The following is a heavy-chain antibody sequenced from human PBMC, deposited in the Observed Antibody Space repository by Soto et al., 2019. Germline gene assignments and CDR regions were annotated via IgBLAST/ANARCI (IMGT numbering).Heavy chain of an antibody. CDR1: GGSISSSSYY. Sequence: PSETLSLTCTVSGGSISSSSYYWGWIRQPPGKGLEWIGSIYYSGSTYYNPSLKSRVTISVDTSKNQFSLKLSSVTAADTAVYYCARHWSKYYYGSGSDYDYWGQGTLVTSPQ. D-gene: IGHD3-10*01. CDR2: IYYSGST. V-gene: IGHV4-39*01. J-gene: IGHJ4*02. CDR3: ARHWSKYYYGSGSDYDY.